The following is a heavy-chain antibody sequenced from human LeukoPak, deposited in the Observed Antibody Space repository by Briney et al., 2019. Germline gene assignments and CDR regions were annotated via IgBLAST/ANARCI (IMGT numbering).Heavy chain of an antibody. J-gene: IGHJ3*02. D-gene: IGHD3-22*01. Sequence: SQTLSLTCTVSGGSISSGGHYWSWIRQHPGKGLEWIGYIYYSGSTYYNPSLKSRVTMSVDTSKNQFSLKLSSVTAADTAVYYCASYYYYDSSGYALTNAFDIWGQGTMVTVSS. V-gene: IGHV4-31*03. CDR3: ASYYYYDSSGYALTNAFDI. CDR1: GGSISSGGHY. CDR2: IYYSGST.